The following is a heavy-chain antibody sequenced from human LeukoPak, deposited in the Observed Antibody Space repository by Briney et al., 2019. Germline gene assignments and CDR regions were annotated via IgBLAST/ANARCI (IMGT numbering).Heavy chain of an antibody. CDR2: IYTSGST. V-gene: IGHV4-4*07. CDR1: GGSIRSYY. Sequence: PSETLSLACTVSGGSIRSYYWSWIRQPAGKGLEWIGRIYTSGSTNYNPSLKSRVAISVDTSKNQFSLKLSSVTAADTAVYYCARGRAGRLSASNWFDPWGHGTLVTVSS. CDR3: ARGRAGRLSASNWFDP. D-gene: IGHD6-19*01. J-gene: IGHJ5*02.